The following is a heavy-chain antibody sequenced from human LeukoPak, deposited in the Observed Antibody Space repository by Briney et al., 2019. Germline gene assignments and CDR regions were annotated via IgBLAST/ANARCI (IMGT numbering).Heavy chain of an antibody. CDR3: ASPHIPMILPDDAFDI. CDR1: GGSISSGSYY. J-gene: IGHJ3*02. D-gene: IGHD3-22*01. Sequence: SETLSLTCTVSGGSISSGSYYWGWIRQPPGKGLEWIGSIYYSGSTYYNPSLKSRVTISVDTSKNQFSLKLSSVTAADTAVYYCASPHIPMILPDDAFDIWGQGTMVTVSS. V-gene: IGHV4-39*01. CDR2: IYYSGST.